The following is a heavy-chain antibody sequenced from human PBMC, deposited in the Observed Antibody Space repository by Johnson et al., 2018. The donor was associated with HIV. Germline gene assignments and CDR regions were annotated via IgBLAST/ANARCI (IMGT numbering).Heavy chain of an antibody. D-gene: IGHD4-11*01. J-gene: IGHJ3*02. CDR3: ARAGYSNYDRAFDI. CDR1: GFTFSSYW. CDR2: IKQGGSEQ. Sequence: VQLVESGGGLVQPGGSLRLSCAASGFTFSSYWMSWVRQAPGKGLEWVANIKQGGSEQYYVDSVKGRFSISRDNAKNSLYLQMNSLRAEDTALYYCARAGYSNYDRAFDIWGQGTMVTVSS. V-gene: IGHV3-7*01.